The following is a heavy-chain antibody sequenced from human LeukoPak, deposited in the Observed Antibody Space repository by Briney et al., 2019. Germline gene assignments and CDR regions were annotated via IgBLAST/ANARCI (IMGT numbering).Heavy chain of an antibody. CDR2: ITDSGSST. CDR3: AKDFGRDSGFFDF. V-gene: IGHV3-23*01. CDR1: GFTFSNYA. D-gene: IGHD3-10*01. J-gene: IGHJ4*02. Sequence: GGSPRLSCVASGFTFSNYAMNWVRQVPGKGLEWVSRITDSGSSTYYADSVKGRFTISRDNSKNTLYLQMTSLRAEDTAIYYCAKDFGRDSGFFDFRGQGAPVTVSS.